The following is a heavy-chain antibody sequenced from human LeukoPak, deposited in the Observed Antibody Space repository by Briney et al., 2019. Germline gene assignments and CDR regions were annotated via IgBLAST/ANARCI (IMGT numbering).Heavy chain of an antibody. D-gene: IGHD2-2*01. J-gene: IGHJ2*01. V-gene: IGHV3-11*01. CDR3: ARFIVSPEENCSSTSCYYPYWYFDL. CDR2: ISTSGSSL. Sequence: GGSLRLSCAASGFTFSDYYMTWIRQAPGKGLEWVSYISTSGSSLNYADSVKGRFTISRDNAKNSLYLQMNSLRAEDTAVYYCARFIVSPEENCSSTSCYYPYWYFDLWGRGTLVTVSS. CDR1: GFTFSDYY.